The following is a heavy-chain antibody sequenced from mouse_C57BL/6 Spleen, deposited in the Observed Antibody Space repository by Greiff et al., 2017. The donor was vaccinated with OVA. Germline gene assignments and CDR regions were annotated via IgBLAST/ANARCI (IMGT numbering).Heavy chain of an antibody. J-gene: IGHJ1*03. Sequence: EVQLQQSGAELVRPGASVKLSCTASGFNIKDDYMHWVKQRPEQGLEWIGWIDPEHGDTEYASKFQGKATITADTSSNTAYLQLSSRTSEDTAVYYWTITTVVGYFDVWGTGTTVTVSS. CDR2: IDPEHGDT. CDR1: GFNIKDDY. V-gene: IGHV14-4*01. CDR3: TITTVVGYFDV. D-gene: IGHD1-1*01.